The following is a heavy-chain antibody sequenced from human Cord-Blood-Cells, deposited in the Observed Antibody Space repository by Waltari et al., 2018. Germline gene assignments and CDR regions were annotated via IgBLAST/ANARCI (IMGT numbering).Heavy chain of an antibody. Sequence: QVHLVGSGGGGVQSGRSLRVCCAAYGFTFSSYAMHWVRPAPGKGLEWVAVISDDGSNKYYADSVKGRFTISRDNSKNTLYLQMNSLRAEDTAVYYCARDNWGSGRAFDIWGQGTMVTVSS. CDR1: GFTFSSYA. D-gene: IGHD7-27*01. CDR2: ISDDGSNK. CDR3: ARDNWGSGRAFDI. V-gene: IGHV3-30-3*01. J-gene: IGHJ3*02.